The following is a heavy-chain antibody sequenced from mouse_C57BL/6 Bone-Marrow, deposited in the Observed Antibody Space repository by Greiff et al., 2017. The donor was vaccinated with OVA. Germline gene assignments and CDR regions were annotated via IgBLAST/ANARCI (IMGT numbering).Heavy chain of an antibody. J-gene: IGHJ3*01. CDR2: ISSGGDYI. CDR1: GFTFSSYA. CDR3: TREELLRCWFAY. D-gene: IGHD1-1*01. Sequence: EVKLMESGEGLVKPGGSLKLSCAASGFTFSSYAMSWVRQTPEKRLEWVAYISSGGDYIYYADTVKGRFTISRDNARNTLYLQMSSLKSEDTAMYYCTREELLRCWFAYWGQGTLVTVSA. V-gene: IGHV5-9-1*02.